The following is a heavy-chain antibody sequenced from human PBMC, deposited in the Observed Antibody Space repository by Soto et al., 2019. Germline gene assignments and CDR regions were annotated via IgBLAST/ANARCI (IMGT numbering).Heavy chain of an antibody. CDR1: GFTFSNYA. Sequence: PGGSLRLSCAASGFTFSNYAMSWVRQAPGKGLDWVSTISSSGSNTYYADSVKGRFSISRDNSKNTVYLEMKDLRAEDTAVYYCAKERLARGIDYWGQGTLVTSPQ. J-gene: IGHJ4*02. CDR2: ISSSGSNT. V-gene: IGHV3-23*01. CDR3: AKERLARGIDY. D-gene: IGHD3-10*01.